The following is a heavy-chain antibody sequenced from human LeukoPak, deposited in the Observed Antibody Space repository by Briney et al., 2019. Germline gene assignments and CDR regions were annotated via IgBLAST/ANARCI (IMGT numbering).Heavy chain of an antibody. D-gene: IGHD3-10*01. V-gene: IGHV3-23*01. CDR3: AKAREGYGSGSSFDY. J-gene: IGHJ4*02. CDR1: GFTFSSYA. Sequence: GGSLRLSRAASGFTFSSYAMHWVRQAPGKGLEWVSAISGSGGSTYYADSVKGRFTISRDNSKNTLYLQMNSLRAEDTAVYYCAKAREGYGSGSSFDYWGQGTLVTVSS. CDR2: ISGSGGST.